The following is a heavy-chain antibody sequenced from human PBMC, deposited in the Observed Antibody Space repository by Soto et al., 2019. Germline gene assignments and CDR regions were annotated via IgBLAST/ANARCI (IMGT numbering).Heavy chain of an antibody. CDR3: ARVFSAGKGSAPDF. V-gene: IGHV3-23*01. Sequence: GGSLRLSCAASGFTFSSFAMSWVRQAPGKGLDWVSAISGSGGSTYSADSVKGRFTISRDNSKNTLYLQMSSLRAEDTAVDYCARVFSAGKGSAPDFWGQGLLGTVPS. D-gene: IGHD6-13*01. CDR1: GFTFSSFA. CDR2: ISGSGGST. J-gene: IGHJ4*02.